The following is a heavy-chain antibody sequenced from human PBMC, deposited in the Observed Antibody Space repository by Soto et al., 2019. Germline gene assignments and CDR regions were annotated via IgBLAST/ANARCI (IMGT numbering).Heavy chain of an antibody. CDR2: IWYDGSNE. D-gene: IGHD3-22*01. CDR1: GFSFSSYG. Sequence: QVQLVESGGGVVQPGKSLRVSCAASGFSFSSYGMHWVRQAPGKGLEWVAVIWYDGSNEDYADSVKGRFAISRDNSKNTLYLQMNSLRADDTAVYYCARDRDYYDNSGYALDIWGQGTVVTVSS. V-gene: IGHV3-33*01. CDR3: ARDRDYYDNSGYALDI. J-gene: IGHJ3*02.